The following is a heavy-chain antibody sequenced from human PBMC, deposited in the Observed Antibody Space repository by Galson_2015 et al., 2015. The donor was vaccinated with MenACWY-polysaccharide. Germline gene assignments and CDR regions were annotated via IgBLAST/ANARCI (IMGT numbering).Heavy chain of an antibody. D-gene: IGHD6-19*01. J-gene: IGHJ4*02. CDR1: GFTFTGFY. CDR2: IKQDGSEK. CDR3: ARYRDSSGRRFDY. Sequence: SLRLSCEASGFTFTGFYMRWVRQAPGQGLEWVAHIKQDGSEKYYADSVKGRFTISRDNAKNSLYLQMNRLRAEDTAVYYCARYRDSSGRRFDYWGQGTLVTLSS. V-gene: IGHV3-7*01.